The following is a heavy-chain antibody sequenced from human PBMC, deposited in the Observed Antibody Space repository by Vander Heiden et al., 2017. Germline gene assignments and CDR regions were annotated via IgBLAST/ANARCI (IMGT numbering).Heavy chain of an antibody. V-gene: IGHV3-64*01. Sequence: EVQLVESGGGLVQPGGSLRLSCAASGLTFSSSALHWVRQAPGKGLEYVSAITSNGGTTYYANSVKGRFTISRDNSKNTLYLQMGSLRAEDMAVYYCARVLAYYYDGSGTDAFDIWGQGTMVTVSS. CDR3: ARVLAYYYDGSGTDAFDI. D-gene: IGHD3-22*01. CDR2: ITSNGGTT. J-gene: IGHJ3*02. CDR1: GLTFSSSA.